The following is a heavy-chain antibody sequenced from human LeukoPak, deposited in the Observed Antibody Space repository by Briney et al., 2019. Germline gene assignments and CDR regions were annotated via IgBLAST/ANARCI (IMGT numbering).Heavy chain of an antibody. CDR2: IIPIFGTA. V-gene: IGHV1-69*05. CDR3: ARSIAAAGLDAFDI. Sequence: SVKVSCKASGGTFSSYAISWVRQAPGQGLEWMGRIIPIFGTANYAQKFQGRVTITTDESTSTAYMELSSLRSEDTAVYYRARSIAAAGLDAFDIWGQGTMVTVSS. CDR1: GGTFSSYA. D-gene: IGHD6-13*01. J-gene: IGHJ3*02.